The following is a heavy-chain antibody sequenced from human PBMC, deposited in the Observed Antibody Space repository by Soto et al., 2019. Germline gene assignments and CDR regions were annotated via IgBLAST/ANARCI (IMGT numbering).Heavy chain of an antibody. V-gene: IGHV3-21*01. J-gene: IGHJ4*02. CDR3: ARDENRSPATSSYYPY. D-gene: IGHD3-22*01. CDR2: ISISSTYI. CDR1: GFTFTTYS. Sequence: PGGSLRLSCAASGFTFTTYSMNWVRQAPGKGLEWVSSISISSTYIHYADSVKGRFIISRDNAKNSLYLQMSSLRAEDTAVYYCARDENRSPATSSYYPYWGQGNLATVSS.